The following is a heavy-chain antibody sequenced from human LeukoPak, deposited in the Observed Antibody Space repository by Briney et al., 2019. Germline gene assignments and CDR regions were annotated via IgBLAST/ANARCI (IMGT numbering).Heavy chain of an antibody. J-gene: IGHJ4*02. CDR3: ARDLKSRGYDFWSGYYNAGPFNLVY. CDR2: ISSSSSYI. D-gene: IGHD3-3*01. CDR1: GFTFSSYS. Sequence: GGSLRLSCAASGFTFSSYSMNWVRQAPGKGLEWVSSISSSSSYIYYADSVKGRFTISRDNAKNSLYLQMNSLRAEDTAVYYCARDLKSRGYDFWSGYYNAGPFNLVYWGQGTLVTVSS. V-gene: IGHV3-21*01.